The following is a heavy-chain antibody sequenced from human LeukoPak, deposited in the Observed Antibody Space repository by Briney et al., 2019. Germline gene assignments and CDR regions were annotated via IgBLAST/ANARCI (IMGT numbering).Heavy chain of an antibody. V-gene: IGHV3-74*01. CDR1: GFTFSSYW. D-gene: IGHD2-15*01. CDR3: ARETSGSFPY. Sequence: PGGSLRLSCTPSGFTFSSYWMQWVRPAPGKGLVWVSRINSDGSSPSYAHSVKGRVTISRDNSKNTLYLQMNNLGAEDTAVYYCARETSGSFPYWGQGTLVTVSS. J-gene: IGHJ4*02. CDR2: INSDGSSP.